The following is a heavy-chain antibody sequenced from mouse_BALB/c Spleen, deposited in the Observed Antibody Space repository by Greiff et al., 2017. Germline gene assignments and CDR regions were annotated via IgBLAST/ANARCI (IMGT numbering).Heavy chain of an antibody. CDR1: GYTFTSYT. V-gene: IGHV1-4*02. CDR3: AREDYGSSYDYAMDY. CDR2: INPSSGYT. D-gene: IGHD1-1*01. J-gene: IGHJ4*01. Sequence: QVQLQQSAAELARPGASVKMSCKASGYTFTSYTMHWVKQRPGQGLEWIGYINPSSGYTEYNQKFKDKTTLTADKSSSTAYMQLSSLTSEDSAVYYCAREDYGSSYDYAMDYWGQGTSVTVSS.